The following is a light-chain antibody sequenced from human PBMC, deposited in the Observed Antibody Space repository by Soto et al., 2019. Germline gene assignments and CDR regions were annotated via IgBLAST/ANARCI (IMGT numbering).Light chain of an antibody. CDR2: WAS. Sequence: EIVMTQSPDSLAVSLGERATINCKSSQSVLYSANNKNYLAWYQQKPGQPPKLLIYWASTRESGVPDRFSGSGSVTDFTLTVSSLQAEDVAVYFCQQHFNTPWTFGQGTKVEIK. CDR1: QSVLYSANNKNY. CDR3: QQHFNTPWT. J-gene: IGKJ1*01. V-gene: IGKV4-1*01.